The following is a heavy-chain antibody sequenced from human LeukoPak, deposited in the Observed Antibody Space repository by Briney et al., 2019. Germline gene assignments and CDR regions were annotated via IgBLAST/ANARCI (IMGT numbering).Heavy chain of an antibody. Sequence: GGSLRLSCAASGFTVSSNYMSWVRQAPGKGLEWVSVIYSGGSTYYADSVKGRFTISRDNSKNTLYLQMNSLRAEDTAVYYCASLGGTFSSGYYYWGQGTLVTVSS. CDR3: ASLGGTFSSGYYY. CDR2: IYSGGST. V-gene: IGHV3-66*01. D-gene: IGHD3-22*01. J-gene: IGHJ4*02. CDR1: GFTVSSNY.